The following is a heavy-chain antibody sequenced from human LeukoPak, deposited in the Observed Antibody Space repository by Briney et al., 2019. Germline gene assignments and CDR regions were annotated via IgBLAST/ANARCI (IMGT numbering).Heavy chain of an antibody. D-gene: IGHD3-22*01. CDR2: MNPNSGNT. CDR3: ARGARRLWYGNSGYYYTHIDY. V-gene: IGHV1-8*03. Sequence: ASVKVSCKASGYTFTSYDINWVRQATGQGLEWMGWMNPNSGNTGYAQKFQGRVTITRNTSISTAYMELSSLRSEDTAVYYCARGARRLWYGNSGYYYTHIDYWGQGTLVTVSS. J-gene: IGHJ4*02. CDR1: GYTFTSYD.